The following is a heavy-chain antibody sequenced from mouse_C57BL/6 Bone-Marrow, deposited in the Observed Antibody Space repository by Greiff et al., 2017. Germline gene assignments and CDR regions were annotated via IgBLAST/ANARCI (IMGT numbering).Heavy chain of an antibody. CDR1: GYTFTSYW. J-gene: IGHJ4*01. V-gene: IGHV1-69*01. CDR2: IDPSDSYT. CDR3: ASAYGSETPYAMDY. Sequence: QVQLQQPGAELVMPGASVKLSCKASGYTFTSYWMHWVKQRPGQGLEWIGEIDPSDSYTNYNQKFKGKSTLTVDKSSSTAYMQLSSLTSEDSAVYYWASAYGSETPYAMDYGGQGTSATVS. D-gene: IGHD1-1*01.